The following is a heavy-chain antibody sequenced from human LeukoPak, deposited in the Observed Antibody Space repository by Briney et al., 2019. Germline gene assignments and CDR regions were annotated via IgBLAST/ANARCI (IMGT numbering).Heavy chain of an antibody. CDR2: IIPILGIA. J-gene: IGHJ5*02. CDR3: ARDVSTSWIRPPVRFDP. Sequence: ASVKVSCKASGYTFTGYYMHWVRQAPGQGLEWMGRIIPILGIANYAQKFQGRVTITADKSTSTAYMELSSLRSEDTAVYYCARDVSTSWIRPPVRFDPWGQGTLVTVSS. CDR1: GYTFTGYY. D-gene: IGHD2-15*01. V-gene: IGHV1-69*04.